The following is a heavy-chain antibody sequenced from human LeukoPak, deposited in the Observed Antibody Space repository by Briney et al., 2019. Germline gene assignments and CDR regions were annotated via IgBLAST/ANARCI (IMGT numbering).Heavy chain of an antibody. CDR1: GFTFSSYA. J-gene: IGHJ5*02. CDR3: TRSDWFDP. CDR2: IKSDGSST. Sequence: GGSLRLSCAASGFTFSSYAMSWVRQAPGKGLEWVSRIKSDGSSTSYADSVKGRFTISRDNAKNTLYLQMNSLRAEDTAVYYCTRSDWFDPWGQGTLVTVSS. V-gene: IGHV3-74*01.